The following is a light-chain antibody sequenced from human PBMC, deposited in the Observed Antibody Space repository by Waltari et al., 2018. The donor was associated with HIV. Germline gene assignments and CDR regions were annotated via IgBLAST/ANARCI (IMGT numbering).Light chain of an antibody. Sequence: EIVMTQSPATLSVSPGERATLSCRASQSIINNLAWYQHKPGQAPRLLISAASTRATGFPARFSDSGWGTEFTLTISSLQSEDSAVYYCQQYNNWPLTFGGGTKVEIK. CDR2: AAS. V-gene: IGKV3-15*01. CDR3: QQYNNWPLT. J-gene: IGKJ4*01. CDR1: QSIINN.